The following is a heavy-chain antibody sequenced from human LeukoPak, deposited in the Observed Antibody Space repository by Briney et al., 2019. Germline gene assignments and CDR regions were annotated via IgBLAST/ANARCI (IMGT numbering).Heavy chain of an antibody. CDR1: GGTFSSYA. CDR3: GSGSYYNWFDP. D-gene: IGHD3-10*01. Sequence: ASVKVSCKASGGTFSSYAISWVRQAPGQGLEWMGRIIPIFGTANYAQKFQGRVTITTDESTSTAYMELSSLRSEDTAVYYRGSGSYYNWFDPWGQGTLVTVSS. V-gene: IGHV1-69*05. CDR2: IIPIFGTA. J-gene: IGHJ5*02.